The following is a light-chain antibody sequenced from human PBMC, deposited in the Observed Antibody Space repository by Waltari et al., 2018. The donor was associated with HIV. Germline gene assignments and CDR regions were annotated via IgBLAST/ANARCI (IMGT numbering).Light chain of an antibody. CDR2: RDN. Sequence: QSVLTQPPSASGAPGQRVTIPCSGSSANIGTPVYWYQQLPGTAPKVLIYRDNQRPSGVPDRFSGSRSGTSASLDVSGLRSEDEANYICAAWDDILSGWVFGGGTKLTVL. CDR3: AAWDDILSGWV. J-gene: IGLJ3*02. V-gene: IGLV1-47*01. CDR1: SANIGTP.